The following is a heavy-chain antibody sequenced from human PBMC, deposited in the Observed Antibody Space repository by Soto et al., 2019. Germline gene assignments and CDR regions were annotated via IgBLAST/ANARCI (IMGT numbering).Heavy chain of an antibody. CDR3: ARGYCSGGSCYIFDY. J-gene: IGHJ4*02. Sequence: GASVKVSCKASGYTLTSYYMHWVRQAPGQGLEWMGIINPSGGSTSYAQKFQGRVTMTRDTSTSTVYMELSSLRSEDTAVYYCARGYCSGGSCYIFDYWGQGTLVTVSS. CDR1: GYTLTSYY. D-gene: IGHD2-15*01. V-gene: IGHV1-46*03. CDR2: INPSGGST.